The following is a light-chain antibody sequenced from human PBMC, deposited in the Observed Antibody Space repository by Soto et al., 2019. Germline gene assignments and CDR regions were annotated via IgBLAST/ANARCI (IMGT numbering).Light chain of an antibody. CDR3: QQYDSSTVT. CDR2: GAS. V-gene: IGKV3-20*01. J-gene: IGKJ4*01. CDR1: QSVSSSY. Sequence: EMVLTQSPGTLSLSPGKRATLSSRASQSVSSSYLAWYQQKPGQAPRLLIFGASTRASDIPDRFSGSGSVTDFSLTISRLEPEDFAVYYCQQYDSSTVTFGGGTKVDIK.